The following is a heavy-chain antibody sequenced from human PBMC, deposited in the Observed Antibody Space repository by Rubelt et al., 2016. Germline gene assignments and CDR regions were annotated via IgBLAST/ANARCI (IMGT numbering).Heavy chain of an antibody. CDR1: GGSISSSNYY. CDR3: RATAPTLFPLVSCEKSPADTSSVAVXCLAQDF. V-gene: IGHV4-39*07. D-gene: IGHD6-25*01. Sequence: QLQLQESGPGLVKPSETLSLTCNVSGGSISSSNYYWGWIRQPPGKGLEWIGSFSYRGSTYYNPSLMSRATLSEATSKYQFCVMQSSGTAAMTAVFYGRATAPTLFPLVSCEKSPADTSSVAVXCLAQDF. CDR2: FSYRGST. J-gene: IGHJ1*01.